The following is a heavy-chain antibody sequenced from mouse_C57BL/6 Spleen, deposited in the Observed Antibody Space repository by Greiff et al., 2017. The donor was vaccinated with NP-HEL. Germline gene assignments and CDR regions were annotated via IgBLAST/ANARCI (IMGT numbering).Heavy chain of an antibody. CDR1: GFNIKDYY. CDR2: IDPEDGDT. CDR3: TTHPYGNYWYFDV. V-gene: IGHV14-1*01. Sequence: EVQLQQSGAELVRPGASVKLSCTASGFNIKDYYMHWVKQRPEQGLEWIGRIDPEDGDTEYAPKFQGKATMTADTSSNTAYLQLSSLTSEDTAVYYCTTHPYGNYWYFDVWGTGTTVTVSS. J-gene: IGHJ1*03. D-gene: IGHD2-10*02.